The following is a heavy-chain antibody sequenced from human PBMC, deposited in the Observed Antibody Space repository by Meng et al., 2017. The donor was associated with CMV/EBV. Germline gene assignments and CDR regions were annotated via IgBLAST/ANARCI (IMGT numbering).Heavy chain of an antibody. CDR3: AKDMKYYDFWSGYPDAFDI. J-gene: IGHJ3*02. V-gene: IGHV3-21*01. Sequence: GESLKISCAASGFTFSSYSMNWVRQAPGKGLEWVSSISSSSSYIYYADSVKGRFTISRDNAKNSLYLQMNSLRAEDTAVYYCAKDMKYYDFWSGYPDAFDIWGQGTMVTVSS. CDR1: GFTFSSYS. D-gene: IGHD3-3*01. CDR2: ISSSSSYI.